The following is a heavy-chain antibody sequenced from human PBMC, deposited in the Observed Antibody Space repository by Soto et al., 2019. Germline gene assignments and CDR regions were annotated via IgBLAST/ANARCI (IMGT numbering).Heavy chain of an antibody. CDR3: ARDSIAFFDC. D-gene: IGHD2-15*01. Sequence: QVQLQESGPGLVNPSETLSLTCTVSGVSVSSGNSYWRWIRQPQGKGLEWIGYIHDSGTTNYNPSLKSRVTISGDTSKSQFSLKVSSVTAADTAVYYCARDSIAFFDCWGQVTLVNVAS. J-gene: IGHJ4*02. CDR1: GVSVSSGNSY. CDR2: IHDSGTT. V-gene: IGHV4-61*01.